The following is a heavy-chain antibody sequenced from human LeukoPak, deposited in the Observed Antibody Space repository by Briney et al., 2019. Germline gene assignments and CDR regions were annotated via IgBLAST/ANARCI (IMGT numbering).Heavy chain of an antibody. Sequence: GGSLRLSCAASGFTFSSYWMHWVRQAPGKGLVWVSRIKSDGKTNYTDSVKGRLTISRDNAKNTVSLQMNSLRAEDTGVYYCARAPSEIGGYYPEYFRHWGQGTLVTVSS. CDR3: ARAPSEIGGYYPEYFRH. V-gene: IGHV3-74*01. CDR1: GFTFSSYW. D-gene: IGHD3-22*01. CDR2: IKSDGKT. J-gene: IGHJ1*01.